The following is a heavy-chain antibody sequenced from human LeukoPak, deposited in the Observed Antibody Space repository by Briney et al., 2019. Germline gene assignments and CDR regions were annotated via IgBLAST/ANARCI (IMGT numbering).Heavy chain of an antibody. CDR1: GGSISSGDYY. J-gene: IGHJ4*02. D-gene: IGHD5-18*01. CDR2: IYYSGST. Sequence: PSETLSLTCTVSGGSISSGDYYWSWIRQPPGKGLEWIGYIYYSGSTYYNPSLKSRVTISVDTSKNQFSLKLSSATAADTAVYYCARWLQAYYYFDYWGQGTLVTVSS. CDR3: ARWLQAYYYFDY. V-gene: IGHV4-30-4*01.